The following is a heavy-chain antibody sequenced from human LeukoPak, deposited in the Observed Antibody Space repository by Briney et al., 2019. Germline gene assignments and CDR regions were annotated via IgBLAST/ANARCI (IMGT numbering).Heavy chain of an antibody. CDR3: TRPQLVMDYSDAIVV. Sequence: GGSLRLSCTGSGFTFSNYTINWVRQAPGKGLEWVSFISGSGTSTSYADSVDGRFITSSDNPNTSVFLQNNSLRDDDTAVYYWTRPQLVMDYSDAIVVCGKGKTGTVSS. CDR1: GFTFSNYT. V-gene: IGHV3-21*01. D-gene: IGHD1-1*01. J-gene: IGHJ6*01. CDR2: ISGSGTST.